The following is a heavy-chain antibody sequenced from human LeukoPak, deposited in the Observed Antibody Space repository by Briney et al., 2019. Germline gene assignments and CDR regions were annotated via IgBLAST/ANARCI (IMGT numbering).Heavy chain of an antibody. CDR2: IYYSGST. J-gene: IGHJ5*02. CDR3: ARAPYCSSTSCYLLWFDP. CDR1: GGSISSYY. V-gene: IGHV4-59*01. Sequence: PSETLSLTCTVSGGSISSYYWSWVRQPPGKGLEWIGYIYYSGSTNYNPSLKSRVTISVDTSKNQFSLKLSSVTAADTAVYYCARAPYCSSTSCYLLWFDPWGQGTLVTVSS. D-gene: IGHD2-2*01.